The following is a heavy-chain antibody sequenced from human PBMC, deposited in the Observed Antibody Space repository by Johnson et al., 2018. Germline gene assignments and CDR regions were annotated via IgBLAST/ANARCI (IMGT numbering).Heavy chain of an antibody. CDR2: ISGSGGST. CDR3: AKGGRSINMIVVSDAFDI. V-gene: IGHV3-23*04. D-gene: IGHD3-22*01. J-gene: IGHJ3*02. CDR1: GFTFSSYA. Sequence: VQLVQSGGGLVQPGGSLRLSCAASGFTFSSYAMSWVRQAPGKGLEWVSAISGSGGSTYYADSVKGRFTISRDNSKNTLYLQRNSLRAEETAVYYCAKGGRSINMIVVSDAFDIWGQGTMVTVSS.